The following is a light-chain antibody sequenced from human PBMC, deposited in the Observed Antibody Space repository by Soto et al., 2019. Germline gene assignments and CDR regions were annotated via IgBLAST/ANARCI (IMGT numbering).Light chain of an antibody. CDR1: SSDVGGYNY. CDR3: SSYAGSNNFPYV. CDR2: EVS. J-gene: IGLJ1*01. Sequence: QSFLTQPPSASGSPGRSVTISCTGTSSDVGGYNYVSWYQQHPGKAPKLMIYEVSKRPSGVPDRFSGSKSGNTASLTVSGLQAEDEADYYCSSYAGSNNFPYVFGTGTKVTVL. V-gene: IGLV2-8*01.